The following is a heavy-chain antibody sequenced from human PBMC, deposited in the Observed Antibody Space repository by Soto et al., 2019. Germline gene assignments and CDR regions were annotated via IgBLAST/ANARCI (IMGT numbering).Heavy chain of an antibody. CDR1: GGSISSYY. V-gene: IGHV4-59*01. J-gene: IGHJ4*02. CDR3: ARARGYSYGSVDY. D-gene: IGHD5-18*01. CDR2: IYDSGRT. Sequence: PSETLSLTCTVSGGSISSYYWSWIRQPPGKGLEWIGYIYDSGRTNYNPSLKSRVTISVDTAKNQFSLKLSSVTAADTAVYYCARARGYSYGSVDYWGQGTLVTVS.